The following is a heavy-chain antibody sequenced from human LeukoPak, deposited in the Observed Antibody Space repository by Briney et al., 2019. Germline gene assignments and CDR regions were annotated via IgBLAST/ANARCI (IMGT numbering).Heavy chain of an antibody. V-gene: IGHV3-13*01. Sequence: GGSLRLSCAASGFTFSSNDMHWVRLPSGKGLEWVSGIGTGGDTYYAGSVRGRFTISRENAKNSLYLQMDRLRPGDTAVYYCARGGPLGFDPWGQGTLVTASX. CDR3: ARGGPLGFDP. J-gene: IGHJ5*02. CDR2: IGTGGDT. CDR1: GFTFSSND.